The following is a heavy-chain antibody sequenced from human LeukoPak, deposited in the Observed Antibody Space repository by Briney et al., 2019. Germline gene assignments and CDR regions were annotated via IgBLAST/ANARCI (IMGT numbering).Heavy chain of an antibody. J-gene: IGHJ4*02. CDR1: GFTFSSYA. D-gene: IGHD3-22*01. V-gene: IGHV3-30-3*02. Sequence: PGRSLRLSCAASGFTFSSYAMHWVRQAPGKGREWVAVISYDGSNKYYADSVKGRFTISRDNSKNTLYLQMNSLRAEDTAVYYCAKRDSSGSFYFDHWGQGTLVTVSS. CDR3: AKRDSSGSFYFDH. CDR2: ISYDGSNK.